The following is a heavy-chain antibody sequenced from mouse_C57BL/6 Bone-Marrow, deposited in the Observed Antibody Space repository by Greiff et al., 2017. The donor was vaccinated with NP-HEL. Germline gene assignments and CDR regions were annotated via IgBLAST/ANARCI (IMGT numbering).Heavy chain of an antibody. J-gene: IGHJ1*03. CDR1: GFTFSDFY. Sequence: EVKVVESGGGLVQSGRSLRLSCATSGFTFSDFYMEWVRQAPGKGLEWIAASRNKANDYTTEYSAPVKGRFIVSRDSSQGILSLQMNALRAEDTTIYYCARDALSWYIEVWGTGTTVTVSS. CDR2: SRNKANDYTT. V-gene: IGHV7-1*01. CDR3: ARDALSWYIEV.